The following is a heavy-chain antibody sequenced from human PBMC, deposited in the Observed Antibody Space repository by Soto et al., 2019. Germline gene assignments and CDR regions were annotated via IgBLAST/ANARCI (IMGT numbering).Heavy chain of an antibody. Sequence: GGSLRLSCAASGFTFSSYAMHWVRQAPGKGLEWVAVISYDGSNKYYADSVKGRFTISRDNAKISLYLQMNRLRAEDTAVYYCAREGPGSSSWFVDSWGQGTLVTAPQ. V-gene: IGHV3-30-3*01. J-gene: IGHJ4*02. CDR2: ISYDGSNK. CDR1: GFTFSSYA. D-gene: IGHD6-13*01. CDR3: AREGPGSSSWFVDS.